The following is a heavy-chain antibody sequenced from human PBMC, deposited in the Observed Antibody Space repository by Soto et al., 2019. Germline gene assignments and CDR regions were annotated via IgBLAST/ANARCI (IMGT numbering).Heavy chain of an antibody. Sequence: PSETLSLTCAVYGGSFSDYYWNWIRQPPGKGLEWIGEINHSGSTNYNPSLKSRVTMSIDTSKNQFSLNLSSVTAADTAVYYCARGTIVVVPAANGYYYYMDVWGKGTTVTVSS. CDR2: INHSGST. CDR3: ARGTIVVVPAANGYYYYMDV. J-gene: IGHJ6*03. D-gene: IGHD2-2*01. V-gene: IGHV4-34*01. CDR1: GGSFSDYY.